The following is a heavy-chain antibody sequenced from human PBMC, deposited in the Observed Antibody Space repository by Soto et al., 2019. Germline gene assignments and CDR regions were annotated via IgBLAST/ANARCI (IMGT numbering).Heavy chain of an antibody. CDR3: AGIAARRRGGWFDP. Sequence: GSLRLSCAASGFTFSSYAMSWVRQAPGKGLEWVAVISYDGSNKYYADSVKGRFTISRDNSKNTLYLQMNSLRAEDTAVYYCAGIAARRRGGWFDPWGQGTLVTVSS. J-gene: IGHJ5*02. V-gene: IGHV3-30*02. CDR2: ISYDGSNK. D-gene: IGHD6-6*01. CDR1: GFTFSSYA.